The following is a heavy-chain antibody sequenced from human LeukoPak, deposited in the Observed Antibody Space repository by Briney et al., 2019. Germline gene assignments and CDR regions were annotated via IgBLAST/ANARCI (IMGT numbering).Heavy chain of an antibody. Sequence: GGSLRLSCAASGFTFSSSSISWVRQAPGKGLEWVSSISNSGGRTFYTDSVKGRFTTSRDNSKITLYLQMNSLRAEDTAVYYCAKSYNGYESKPDYWGQGTLVTVSS. J-gene: IGHJ4*02. CDR3: AKSYNGYESKPDY. CDR2: ISNSGGRT. D-gene: IGHD5-12*01. V-gene: IGHV3-23*01. CDR1: GFTFSSSS.